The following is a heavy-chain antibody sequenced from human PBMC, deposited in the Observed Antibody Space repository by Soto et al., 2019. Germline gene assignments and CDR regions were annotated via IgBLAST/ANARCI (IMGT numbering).Heavy chain of an antibody. D-gene: IGHD6-19*01. V-gene: IGHV3-7*03. J-gene: IGHJ4*02. CDR3: VTDRLRLAGRSPRNNDF. Sequence: GGSLRLSCAAPGFTFSSYWMSWVRQAPGKGLEWVANIKQDGSEKYYVDSVKGRFTISRDNAKNSLYLQMNSLKTEDTAVYYCVTDRLRLAGRSPRNNDFWRQGTVVTVSS. CDR2: IKQDGSEK. CDR1: GFTFSSYW.